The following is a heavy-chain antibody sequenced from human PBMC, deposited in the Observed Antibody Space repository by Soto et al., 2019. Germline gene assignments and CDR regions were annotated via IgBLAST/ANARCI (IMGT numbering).Heavy chain of an antibody. V-gene: IGHV5-10-1*01. CDR1: GYSFTSYW. J-gene: IGHJ4*02. CDR3: ACLGGGTTVLDY. Sequence: GESLKISCKGSGYSFTSYWISWVRQMPGKGLEWMGRIDPSDSYTNYSPSFQGHVTISAGKSISTAYLQWSSLKASDTAMYYCACLGGGTTVLDYWGQGTLVTVSS. CDR2: IDPSDSYT. D-gene: IGHD4-4*01.